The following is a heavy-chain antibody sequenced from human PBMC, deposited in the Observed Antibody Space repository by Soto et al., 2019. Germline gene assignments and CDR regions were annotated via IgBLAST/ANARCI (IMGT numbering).Heavy chain of an antibody. CDR1: GGSISNGTYY. V-gene: IGHV4-31*03. J-gene: IGHJ5*02. D-gene: IGHD2-15*01. Sequence: TLSLTCTVSGGSISNGTYYWSWIRQHPGKGLEWIGHIFSSGSTSYNPSLESRLTISVDTSKNQFSLRLNSVTAADTAVYYCARYILFGGRRSGFALCGQGTLVTVSS. CDR3: ARYILFGGRRSGFAL. CDR2: IFSSGST.